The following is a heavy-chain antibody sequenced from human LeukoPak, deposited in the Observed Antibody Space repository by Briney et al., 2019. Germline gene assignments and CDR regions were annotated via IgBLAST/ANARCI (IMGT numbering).Heavy chain of an antibody. D-gene: IGHD6-19*01. CDR3: ARDDSSGSSIDY. CDR2: NNPNSGGT. Sequence: LGASVKVSCKASGYTFTGYYMHWVRQAPGQGLEWMGWNNPNSGGTNYAQKFQGRVTMTRDTSISTAYMELSRLRSDDTAVYYCARDDSSGSSIDYWGQGTLVTVSS. J-gene: IGHJ4*02. CDR1: GYTFTGYY. V-gene: IGHV1-2*02.